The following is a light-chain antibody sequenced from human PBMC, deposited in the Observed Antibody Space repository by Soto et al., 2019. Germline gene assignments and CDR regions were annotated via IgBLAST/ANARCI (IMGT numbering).Light chain of an antibody. J-gene: IGKJ5*01. CDR3: QQSYRTPIT. CDR2: AAS. Sequence: DIQRPQSPSSLSAFVGDPVPTTARASQDISNFLAWYQQKPGKVPKLLIYAASGLQSGVPSRFSGSGSGTDFTLTISSLQPEDFATYYCQQSYRTPITFGQGTRLEN. CDR1: QDISNF. V-gene: IGKV1-39*01.